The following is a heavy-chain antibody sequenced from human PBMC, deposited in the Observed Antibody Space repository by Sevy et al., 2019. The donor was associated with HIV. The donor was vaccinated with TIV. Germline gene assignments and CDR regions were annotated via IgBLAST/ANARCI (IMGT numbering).Heavy chain of an antibody. CDR3: ARDLLRSTGYYYGMDV. J-gene: IGHJ6*02. Sequence: ASVKVSCKASGYTFTSYGINWVRQAPGQGLEWMGWISAYNGNTNYAQKLQGRVTMTTDTSTSTAYMELRSLRSDDTAVYYCARDLLRSTGYYYGMDVWGQGTTVTVSS. CDR1: GYTFTSYG. V-gene: IGHV1-18*01. D-gene: IGHD2-21*01. CDR2: ISAYNGNT.